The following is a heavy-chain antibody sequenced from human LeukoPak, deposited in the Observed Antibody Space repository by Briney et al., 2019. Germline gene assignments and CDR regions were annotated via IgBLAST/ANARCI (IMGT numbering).Heavy chain of an antibody. J-gene: IGHJ5*02. Sequence: KASETLSLTCTVSGGSISSYYWSWIRQPPGKGLEWIGYIYYSGSTNYNPSLKSRVTISVDTSKNQFSLKLSSVTAADTAVYYCASSLIDYCSSTSCYGWFDPWGQGTLVTVSS. CDR1: GGSISSYY. CDR2: IYYSGST. D-gene: IGHD2-2*01. V-gene: IGHV4-59*01. CDR3: ASSLIDYCSSTSCYGWFDP.